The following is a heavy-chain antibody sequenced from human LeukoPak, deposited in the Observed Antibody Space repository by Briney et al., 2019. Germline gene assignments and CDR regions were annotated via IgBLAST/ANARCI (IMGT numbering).Heavy chain of an antibody. Sequence: SVKVSCKASGDTFSNYAIYWVRQAPGQGLEWVGGILPIIGATKNGQKLQGRVTFTADESTSTVYMELSSLRSEDTAIYYCARAHFSAYTGSEWGQGTLVTVSS. J-gene: IGHJ4*02. CDR1: GDTFSNYA. D-gene: IGHD3-16*01. CDR3: ARAHFSAYTGSE. V-gene: IGHV1-69*13. CDR2: ILPIIGAT.